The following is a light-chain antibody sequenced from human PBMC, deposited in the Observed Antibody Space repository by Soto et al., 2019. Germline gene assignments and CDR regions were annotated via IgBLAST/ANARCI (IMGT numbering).Light chain of an antibody. CDR2: GAS. CDR3: LKCSNWRRWA. CDR1: QSVRSN. Sequence: EIVMTQSPATLSVSPGERATLSCRASQSVRSNLAWYQQKPGQAPRLLIYGASTRATGIPARFSGSGSKTEIALTISSLRAVDGAIYYDLKCSNWRRWAFGQGTRLEIK. V-gene: IGKV3-15*01. J-gene: IGKJ5*01.